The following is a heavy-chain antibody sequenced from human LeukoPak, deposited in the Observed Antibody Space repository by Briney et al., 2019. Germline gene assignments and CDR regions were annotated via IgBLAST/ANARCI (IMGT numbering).Heavy chain of an antibody. J-gene: IGHJ4*02. Sequence: PSETLSLTCAVYGGSFSGYYWSWIRQPPGKGLEWIGYIYYSGSTNYNPSLKSRVTISVDTSKNQFSLKLSSVTAADTAVYYCAREGMYYYDSSGYSRSAALDYWGQGTLVTVSS. CDR2: IYYSGST. CDR3: AREGMYYYDSSGYSRSAALDY. D-gene: IGHD3-22*01. CDR1: GGSFSGYY. V-gene: IGHV4-59*01.